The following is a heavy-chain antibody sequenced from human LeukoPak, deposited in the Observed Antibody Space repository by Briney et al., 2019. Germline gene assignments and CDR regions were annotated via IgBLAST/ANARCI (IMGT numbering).Heavy chain of an antibody. J-gene: IGHJ3*02. CDR3: ARVAAAAMGAFDI. CDR2: ISSSGSTI. D-gene: IGHD6-13*01. CDR1: GFTFSSYE. V-gene: IGHV3-48*03. Sequence: TGGSLRLSCAASGFTFSSYEMNWVRQAPGKGLEWVSYISSSGSTIYYADSVKGRFTISRDNAKNSLYLQMNSLRAEDTAVYYCARVAAAAMGAFDIWGQGTMVTVSS.